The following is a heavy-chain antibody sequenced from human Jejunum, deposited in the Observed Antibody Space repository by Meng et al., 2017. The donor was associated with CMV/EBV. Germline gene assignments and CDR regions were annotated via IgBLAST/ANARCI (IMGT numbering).Heavy chain of an antibody. V-gene: IGHV1-18*01. CDR2: ISAYNGNT. J-gene: IGHJ4*02. CDR3: ARFYCSSTSCPHVLFDY. Sequence: QAQLVQAGGEVKEPGASLKVSCKASGYTFTNYGITWVRQAPGQGLEWMGWISAYNGNTNYAQTLQGRVTMTTDTSTSTAYMELRSLRPDDTAVYYCARFYCSSTSCPHVLFDYWGQGTLVTVSS. CDR1: GYTFTNYG. D-gene: IGHD2-2*01.